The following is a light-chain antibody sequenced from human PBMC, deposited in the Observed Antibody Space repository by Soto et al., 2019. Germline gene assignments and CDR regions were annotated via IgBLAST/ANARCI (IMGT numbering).Light chain of an antibody. CDR3: QQYDNLPLT. CDR1: QSVSDN. V-gene: IGKV3D-15*01. J-gene: IGKJ4*01. CDR2: GAS. Sequence: EIVLTQSPSTLSVSPGERVTLSCRASQSVSDNLAWYQQKPGQAPRLLIYGASIRATDIPARFSGSGSGTEFSLTISSLQPEDIATYYCQQYDNLPLTFGGGTKVDIK.